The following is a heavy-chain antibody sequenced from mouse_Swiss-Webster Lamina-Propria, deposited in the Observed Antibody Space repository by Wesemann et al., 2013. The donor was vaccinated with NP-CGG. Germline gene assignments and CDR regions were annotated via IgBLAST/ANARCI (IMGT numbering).Heavy chain of an antibody. CDR2: INPDSSTI. CDR1: GFDFSRYW. J-gene: IGHJ1*01. Sequence: EVKLLESGGGLVQPGGSLKLSCAASGFDFSRYWMSWVRQAPGKGLEWIGEINPDSSTINYTPSLKDKFIISRDNAKNTLYLQMSKVRSEDTALYYCARPGITTFWYFDVWGAGTTVTVSS. D-gene: IGHD2-4*01. V-gene: IGHV4-1*02. CDR3: ARPGITTFWYFDV.